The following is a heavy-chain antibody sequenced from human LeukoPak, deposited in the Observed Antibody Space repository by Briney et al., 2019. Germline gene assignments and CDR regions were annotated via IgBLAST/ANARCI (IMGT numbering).Heavy chain of an antibody. CDR2: IYLSGST. CDR3: ARKDDTTTYYFDY. D-gene: IGHD1-26*01. J-gene: IGHJ4*02. V-gene: IGHV4-4*02. CDR1: GGSISSSNW. Sequence: PSETLSLTCAVSGGSISSSNWWTWLRQPPGKGLEWIGEIYLSGSTNYNPSLKSRVTISVDRSKNQFSLKLTSVTAADTAVYYCARKDDTTTYYFDYWGPGTLVTVSS.